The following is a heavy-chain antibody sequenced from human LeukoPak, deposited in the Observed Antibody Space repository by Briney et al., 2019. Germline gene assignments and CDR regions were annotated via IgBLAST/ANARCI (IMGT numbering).Heavy chain of an antibody. D-gene: IGHD3-16*01. CDR2: IYRSGST. J-gene: IGHJ4*02. Sequence: SETLSLTCTVSGYSINSGYYWVWIRQPPGKGLEWSGSIYRSGSTNYNPSLKSRVTISVDTSKNQSSLKLSSVTAADTAVYYCTREGDLWGQGTLVTVSS. V-gene: IGHV4-38-2*02. CDR1: GYSINSGYY. CDR3: TREGDL.